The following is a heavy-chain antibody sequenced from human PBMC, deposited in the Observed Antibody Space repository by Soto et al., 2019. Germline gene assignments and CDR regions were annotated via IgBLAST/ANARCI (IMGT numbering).Heavy chain of an antibody. D-gene: IGHD3-22*01. CDR3: ARVGSSDYDSSGYTIDAFDI. V-gene: IGHV4-31*03. Sequence: PSETLSLTCTVSGGSISSGGYYWSWIRQHPGKGLEWIGYTYYSGSTYYNPSLKSRVTISVDTSKNQFSLKLSSVTAADTAVYHCARVGSSDYDSSGYTIDAFDIWGQGTMVTVSS. CDR2: TYYSGST. J-gene: IGHJ3*02. CDR1: GGSISSGGYY.